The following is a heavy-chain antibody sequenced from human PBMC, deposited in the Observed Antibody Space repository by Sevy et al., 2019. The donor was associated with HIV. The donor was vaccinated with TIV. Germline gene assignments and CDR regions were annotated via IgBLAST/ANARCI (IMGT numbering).Heavy chain of an antibody. D-gene: IGHD6-19*01. V-gene: IGHV3-9*01. CDR2: INWNSGSL. CDR3: AKTPMTEAAPYFGF. J-gene: IGHJ4*02. Sequence: GGSLRLSCAGSGFTFEDYALHWVRQAPGQGLEWVAGINWNSGSLDYADSVKGRFTISRDDAKNSLYLQMDTLRTEDTALYYCAKTPMTEAAPYFGFWGQGTLVTVSS. CDR1: GFTFEDYA.